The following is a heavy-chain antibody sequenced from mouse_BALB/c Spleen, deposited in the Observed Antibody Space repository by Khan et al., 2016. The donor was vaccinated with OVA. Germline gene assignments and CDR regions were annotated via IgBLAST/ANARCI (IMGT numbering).Heavy chain of an antibody. Sequence: VQLVESGPELKKPGETVKISCKASGYTFTDYSMHWVKQAPGKGLKWMGWINTETGEPTYADGFKGRFTFSLETSASTAYLQINNLKNEDTTTXICAKITTAYCTLDYWGEGTSVTVSS. J-gene: IGHJ4*01. D-gene: IGHD2-4*01. V-gene: IGHV9-2-1*01. CDR2: INTETGEP. CDR3: AKITTAYCTLDY. CDR1: GYTFTDYS.